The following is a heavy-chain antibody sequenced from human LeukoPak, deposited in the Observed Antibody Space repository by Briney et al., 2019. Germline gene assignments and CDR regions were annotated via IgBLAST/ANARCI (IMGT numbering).Heavy chain of an antibody. CDR2: ISSSSSYI. Sequence: GGSLRLSCAASGFTFSSYSMNWVRQAPGKGLEWVSSISSSSSYIYYADSVKGRFTISRDNAKNSLYLQMNSLRAEDTAVYYRARDYDFWSGYYSYWGQGTLVTVSS. CDR3: ARDYDFWSGYYSY. D-gene: IGHD3-3*01. J-gene: IGHJ4*02. V-gene: IGHV3-21*01. CDR1: GFTFSSYS.